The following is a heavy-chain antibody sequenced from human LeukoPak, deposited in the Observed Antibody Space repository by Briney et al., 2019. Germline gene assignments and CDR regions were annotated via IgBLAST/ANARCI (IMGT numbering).Heavy chain of an antibody. Sequence: SETLSLTCSVSSDSISSSGYYWGWVRQPPGKGLEWIGDIYYSGRTYYDSSLKSRLTIGIDTSKNEFSLTLRSVTATDTAVYYCVRRRYYDSTGFLDWGQGTLVSVSP. V-gene: IGHV4-39*01. CDR3: VRRRYYDSTGFLD. J-gene: IGHJ1*01. CDR1: SDSISSSGYY. CDR2: IYYSGRT. D-gene: IGHD3-16*01.